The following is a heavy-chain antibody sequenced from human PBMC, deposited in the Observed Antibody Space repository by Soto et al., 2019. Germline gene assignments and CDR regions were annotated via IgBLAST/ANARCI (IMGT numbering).Heavy chain of an antibody. CDR2: INHSGST. J-gene: IGHJ3*02. CDR1: GGSFSGYY. D-gene: IGHD2-2*01. V-gene: IGHV4-34*01. Sequence: SETLSLTCAVYGGSFSGYYWSWIRQPPGKGLEWIGEINHSGSTNYNPSLKSRVTISVDTSKNQFSLKLSSVTAADTAVYYCARRPGYCSSTSCYLGAFDIWGQGTMVTVS. CDR3: ARRPGYCSSTSCYLGAFDI.